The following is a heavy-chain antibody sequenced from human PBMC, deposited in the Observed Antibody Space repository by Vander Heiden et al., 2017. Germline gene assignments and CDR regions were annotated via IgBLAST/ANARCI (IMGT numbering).Heavy chain of an antibody. V-gene: IGHV3-74*01. Sequence: EGQLVESGGGLVQPGGSLRLSCAASGFTFSSYWMHWVRQSPGKGLVWVSRINSDGSSTSYADSVKGRFTISRDNAKNTLYLQMNSLRDEDTAVHYCARGGSTYCYEWGQGTLATVSS. CDR2: INSDGSST. CDR1: GFTFSSYW. D-gene: IGHD2-2*01. J-gene: IGHJ4*02. CDR3: ARGGSTYCYE.